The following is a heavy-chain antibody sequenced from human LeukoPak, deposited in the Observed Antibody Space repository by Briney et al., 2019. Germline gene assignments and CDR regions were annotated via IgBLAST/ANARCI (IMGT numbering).Heavy chain of an antibody. D-gene: IGHD4-23*01. J-gene: IGHJ3*02. CDR3: ADVKYTVAYAFDI. CDR2: IYYSGST. V-gene: IGHV4-39*01. Sequence: SETLSLTCTVSGGSISSSSYYWCWIRQPPGKGLEWIGSIYYSGSTYYNPSLKSRVTISVDTSKNKFSLKLSSVTAADTAVYYCADVKYTVAYAFDIWGQGTMVTVSS. CDR1: GGSISSSSYY.